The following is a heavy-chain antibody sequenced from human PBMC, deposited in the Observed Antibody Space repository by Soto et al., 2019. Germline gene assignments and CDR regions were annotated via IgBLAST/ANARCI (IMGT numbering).Heavy chain of an antibody. J-gene: IGHJ5*02. Sequence: SETLSLTCTVSGGSIRVQSYYWTWIRQTPGKGLEWVGSSYYSGTSYFNPALKGRVTISVDTSTNQFSLRLTSVTAADTAFYYCTRRYNGNDSSFAPGGQGTLVTVSS. CDR3: TRRYNGNDSSFAP. CDR1: GGSIRVQSYY. V-gene: IGHV4-39*01. D-gene: IGHD1-20*01. CDR2: SYYSGTS.